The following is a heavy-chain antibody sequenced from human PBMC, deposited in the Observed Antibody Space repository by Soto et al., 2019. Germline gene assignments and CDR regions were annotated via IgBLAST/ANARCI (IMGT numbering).Heavy chain of an antibody. CDR1: GYSFTSYW. CDR2: IDPSDSYT. D-gene: IGHD2-8*01. Sequence: GESLKISCKGSGYSFTSYWISWVRQMPGKGLEWMGRIDPSDSYTNYSPSFQGHVTISADKSISTAYLQWSSLKASDTAMYYCARQGDYHVLMVYAMGYYYGMDVWGQGTTVTVSS. J-gene: IGHJ6*02. V-gene: IGHV5-10-1*01. CDR3: ARQGDYHVLMVYAMGYYYGMDV.